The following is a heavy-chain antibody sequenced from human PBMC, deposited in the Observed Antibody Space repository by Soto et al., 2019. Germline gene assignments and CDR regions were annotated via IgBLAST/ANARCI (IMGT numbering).Heavy chain of an antibody. D-gene: IGHD6-13*01. CDR2: IASDGKEK. CDR1: GFTFSNYA. V-gene: IGHV3-30*18. Sequence: QVQLVESGGGVVQPGRSLKLSCAASGFTFSNYAIHWVRQAPGKGLEWVAVIASDGKEKRYADSVKGRFTISRDNSKNTVYLQMNSLRTEDTAVYYCAKDGAIAAADYFFDYWGQGSLVTVSS. CDR3: AKDGAIAAADYFFDY. J-gene: IGHJ4*02.